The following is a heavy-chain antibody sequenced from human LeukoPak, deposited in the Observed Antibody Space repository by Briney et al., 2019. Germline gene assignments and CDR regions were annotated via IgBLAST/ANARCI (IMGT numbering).Heavy chain of an antibody. CDR3: ARGGNVGVPRYFDY. CDR2: TYYRSKWFN. Sequence: SQTLSLTSAMPGDRPSTTSATSNCIRQSPSRGLEWLGRTYYRSKWFNDYAVSAKSRIIINPDTSKNKFSLQLNSVTPEDTACDKCARGGNVGVPRYFDYWGQGTLVTVSS. V-gene: IGHV6-1*01. D-gene: IGHD2-21*01. CDR1: GDRPSTTSAT. J-gene: IGHJ4*02.